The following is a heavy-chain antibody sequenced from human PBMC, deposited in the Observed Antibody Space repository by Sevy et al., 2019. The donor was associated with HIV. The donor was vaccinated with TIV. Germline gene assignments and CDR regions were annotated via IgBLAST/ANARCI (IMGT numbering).Heavy chain of an antibody. V-gene: IGHV3-23*01. CDR2: FSFGCGKI. Sequence: GGSLRLSCAASGFTFSKYSMSWIRQTPGKGLEWVSTFSFGCGKINYADSVKGRFTISRDDSRNTFYLQMNSLRAEDTAIYYCAKSPPRCSGGTCSFDYWGQGTLVTVSS. CDR3: AKSPPRCSGGTCSFDY. D-gene: IGHD2-15*01. J-gene: IGHJ4*02. CDR1: GFTFSKYS.